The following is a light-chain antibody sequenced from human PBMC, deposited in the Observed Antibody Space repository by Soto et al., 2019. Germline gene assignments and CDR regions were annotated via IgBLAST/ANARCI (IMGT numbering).Light chain of an antibody. CDR3: QHYGGSPLYT. CDR1: QSVRSNY. CDR2: VAS. V-gene: IGKV3-20*01. J-gene: IGKJ2*01. Sequence: EIVLTQSPGTLSLSPGEGATLSCRASQSVRSNYLAWYQQKPGQAPRLLIYVASSRATGIPDRFSGSGSGTDFTLTISRLEPEDFAVYYCQHYGGSPLYTFGQGTKLEIK.